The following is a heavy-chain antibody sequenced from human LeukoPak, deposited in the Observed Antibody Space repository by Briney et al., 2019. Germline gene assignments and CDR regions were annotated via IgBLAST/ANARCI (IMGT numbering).Heavy chain of an antibody. CDR2: IWYDGSNK. V-gene: IGHV3-33*01. J-gene: IGHJ6*04. D-gene: IGHD6-13*01. CDR1: GFTFSSYG. CDR3: ASEVAAGLDYYYGMDV. Sequence: PGGSLRLSCAASGFTFSSYGMHWVRQAPGKGLEWVAVIWYDGSNKYYADSVKGRFTISRDNSKNTLYLQMNSLRAEDTAVYYCASEVAAGLDYYYGMDVWGKGTTVTVSS.